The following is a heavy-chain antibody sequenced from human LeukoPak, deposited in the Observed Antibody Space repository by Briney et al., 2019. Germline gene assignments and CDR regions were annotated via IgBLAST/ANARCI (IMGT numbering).Heavy chain of an antibody. CDR1: GFTFSRYG. D-gene: IGHD3-10*01. J-gene: IGHJ4*02. V-gene: IGHV3-30*02. CDR3: AKDSAAPISITMVRGRWYFDY. Sequence: GGSLRLSCGTSGFTFSRYGMHWARQAPGKGLEWVAFIRYDGSNRYYADSVKGRFTISRDNSKNTLYPQIHSLRAEDTAVYYCAKDSAAPISITMVRGRWYFDYWGQGTLVTVSS. CDR2: IRYDGSNR.